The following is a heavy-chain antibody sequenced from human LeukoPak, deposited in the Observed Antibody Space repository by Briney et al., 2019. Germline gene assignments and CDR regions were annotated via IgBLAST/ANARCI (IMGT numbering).Heavy chain of an antibody. CDR3: ARVLFGGYSHLGAFDI. CDR1: GGSISSSTYY. CDR2: IYYSGST. V-gene: IGHV4-61*05. Sequence: SETLSLTCTVSGGSISSSTYYWGWIRQPPGKGLEWIGYIYYSGSTNYNPSLKSRVTISVDTSKNQFSLKLSSVTAADTAVYYCARVLFGGYSHLGAFDIWGQGTMVTVSS. D-gene: IGHD3-10*02. J-gene: IGHJ3*02.